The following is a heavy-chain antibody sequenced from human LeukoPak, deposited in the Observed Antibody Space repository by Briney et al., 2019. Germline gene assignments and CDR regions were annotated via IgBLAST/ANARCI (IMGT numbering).Heavy chain of an antibody. CDR1: GFTFSDYS. CDR3: VCAKDVGDYNFDS. Sequence: GGSLRLSCAASGFTFSDYSMNWVRQAPGKGLEWVSYISSSSNTIHYADSVKGRFTISRDNAKNSLYLQMNSLRAEDTAVYYCVCAKDVGDYNFDSWGQGALVTVSS. J-gene: IGHJ4*02. CDR2: ISSSSNTI. D-gene: IGHD1-26*01. V-gene: IGHV3-48*01.